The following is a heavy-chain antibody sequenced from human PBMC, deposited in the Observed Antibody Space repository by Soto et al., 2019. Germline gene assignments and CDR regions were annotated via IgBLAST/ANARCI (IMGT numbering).Heavy chain of an antibody. D-gene: IGHD2-15*01. CDR3: ASSGYCSGGSCSYPQYYYYGMDV. Sequence: QVQLVQSGAEVKKPGSSVKVSCKASGGTFSSYAVSWVRQAPGQGLEWMGGIIPIFGTADYAQKFQGRVTITADESTSTAYMELSSLRSEDTAVYYCASSGYCSGGSCSYPQYYYYGMDVCGQGTTVTVSS. V-gene: IGHV1-69*12. CDR2: IIPIFGTA. CDR1: GGTFSSYA. J-gene: IGHJ6*02.